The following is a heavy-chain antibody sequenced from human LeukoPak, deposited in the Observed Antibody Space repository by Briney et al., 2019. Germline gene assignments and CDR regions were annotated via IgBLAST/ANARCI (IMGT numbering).Heavy chain of an antibody. V-gene: IGHV4-34*01. CDR3: ARGGLRYFDWLSNYYFDY. J-gene: IGHJ4*02. Sequence: SETLSLTCAVYGGSFSGYYWSWIRRPPGKGLEWIGEINHSGSTNYNPSLKSRVTISVDTSKNQFSLKLSSVTAADTAVYYCARGGLRYFDWLSNYYFDYWGQGTLVTVSS. D-gene: IGHD3-9*01. CDR1: GGSFSGYY. CDR2: INHSGST.